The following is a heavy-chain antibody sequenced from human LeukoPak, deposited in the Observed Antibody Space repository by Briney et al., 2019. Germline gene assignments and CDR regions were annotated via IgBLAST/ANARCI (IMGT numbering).Heavy chain of an antibody. J-gene: IGHJ3*02. D-gene: IGHD6-19*01. Sequence: SETLSLTCTVSGGSISSYYWSRIRQPAGKGLEWIGRIYTSGSTNYNPSLKSRVTMSVDTSKNQFSLKLSSVTAADTAVYYCARGSRWLLAFDIWGQGTMVTVSS. V-gene: IGHV4-4*07. CDR1: GGSISSYY. CDR2: IYTSGST. CDR3: ARGSRWLLAFDI.